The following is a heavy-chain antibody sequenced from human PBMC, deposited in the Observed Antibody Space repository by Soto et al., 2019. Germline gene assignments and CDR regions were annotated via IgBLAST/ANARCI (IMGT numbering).Heavy chain of an antibody. D-gene: IGHD2-15*01. V-gene: IGHV4-4*02. Sequence: PSETLSLTCAVSSGSISSSNWWSWVRQPPGKGLEWIGEIYHSGSTNYNPSLKSRVTISVDKSKNQFSLKLSSVTAADTAVYYCARGGRGAIVVVVAAIHAFDIWGQGTMVTVSS. J-gene: IGHJ3*02. CDR1: SGSISSSNW. CDR3: ARGGRGAIVVVVAAIHAFDI. CDR2: IYHSGST.